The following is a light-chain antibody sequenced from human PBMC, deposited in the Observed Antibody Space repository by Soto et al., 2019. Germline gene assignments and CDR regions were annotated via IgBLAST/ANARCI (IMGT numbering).Light chain of an antibody. CDR2: AAS. V-gene: IGKV1-6*01. CDR3: LQDYNYPWT. Sequence: AIQMTQSPSSLSASVGDRVTITCRASQGIRNDLGWYQQKPGKAPKLLISAASSLQRGVPSRFSGSGAGTDFTLSISSLQPEDFATYYCLQDYNYPWTFGQGTKVDIK. J-gene: IGKJ1*01. CDR1: QGIRND.